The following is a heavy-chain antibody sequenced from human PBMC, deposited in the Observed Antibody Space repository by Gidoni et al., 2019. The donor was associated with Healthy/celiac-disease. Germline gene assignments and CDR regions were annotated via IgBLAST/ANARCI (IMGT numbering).Heavy chain of an antibody. CDR2: IIPIFGTA. Sequence: QVQLVQSGAEVKQPGSSVKVSCKAAGGTFSSYAISWVGQAPGQGLEWMGGIIPIFGTANYAQKCQGRVTITADESTSTAYMELSSLRSEDTAVYYCARKNLGATRAYYFDYWGQGTLVTVSS. D-gene: IGHD1-26*01. CDR1: GGTFSSYA. V-gene: IGHV1-69*01. CDR3: ARKNLGATRAYYFDY. J-gene: IGHJ4*02.